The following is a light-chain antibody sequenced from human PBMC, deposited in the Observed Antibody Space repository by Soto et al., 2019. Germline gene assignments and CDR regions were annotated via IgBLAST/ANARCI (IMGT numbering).Light chain of an antibody. Sequence: DIQMTQSPSSLSASVGDRVTITCRASQGISSFVAWYQQKPGKVPRLLISGASTLQSGVLSRFSGSGSGTDFTLTITSLQPEDVATYYCQKYSSVITFGQGTRLEIK. J-gene: IGKJ5*01. V-gene: IGKV1-27*01. CDR2: GAS. CDR3: QKYSSVIT. CDR1: QGISSF.